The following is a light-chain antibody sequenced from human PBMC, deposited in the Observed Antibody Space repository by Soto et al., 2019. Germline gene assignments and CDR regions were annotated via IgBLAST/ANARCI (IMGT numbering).Light chain of an antibody. V-gene: IGKV1-5*03. CDR3: QQYYSYWT. CDR1: QSISNY. J-gene: IGKJ1*01. Sequence: DIQMTQSPSTLSASVGDRITITCRASQSISNYLAWHQQKPGKAPKVLMYKASSLESGVPSRFSGSGSGTEFTLTIRSLQPDDFAIYYCQQYYSYWTFGQGTKVEIK. CDR2: KAS.